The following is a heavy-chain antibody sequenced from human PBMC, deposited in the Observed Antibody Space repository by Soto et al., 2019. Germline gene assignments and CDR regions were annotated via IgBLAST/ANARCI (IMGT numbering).Heavy chain of an antibody. V-gene: IGHV4-30-2*01. Sequence: PSETLSLTCAVSGGSISSGGYSWSWIRQPPGKGLEWIGYIYHSGSTYYNPSLKSRVTISVDRSKNQFSLKLSSVTAADTAVYCCARGGVDYYDSSGYYFSPYYFDYWGQGTLVTVSS. J-gene: IGHJ4*02. D-gene: IGHD3-22*01. CDR3: ARGGVDYYDSSGYYFSPYYFDY. CDR1: GGSISSGGYS. CDR2: IYHSGST.